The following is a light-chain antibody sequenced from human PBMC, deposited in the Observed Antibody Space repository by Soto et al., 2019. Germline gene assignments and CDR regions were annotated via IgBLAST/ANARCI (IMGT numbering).Light chain of an antibody. V-gene: IGLV2-23*01. CDR3: CSYAGSSTSV. J-gene: IGLJ1*01. CDR2: EGS. CDR1: SSDVGCYNL. Sequence: QSALTQRASVSGSPGQSITISCTGTSSDVGCYNLVSWYQQHPGKAPKLMIYEGSKRPSGVSNRFSGSKSGNTASLTISGLQAEDEADYYCCSYAGSSTSVFGTGTKLTVL.